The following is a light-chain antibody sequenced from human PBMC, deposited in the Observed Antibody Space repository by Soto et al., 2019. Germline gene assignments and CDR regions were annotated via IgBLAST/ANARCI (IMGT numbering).Light chain of an antibody. CDR2: GAS. V-gene: IGKV3-20*01. CDR1: QSVSSSY. CDR3: LQYGSSPMST. J-gene: IGKJ2*01. Sequence: EIVLTQSPGTLSLSPGERATLSCRASQSVSSSYLACYQQKPGQAPRLLIYGASSRSTVIPDRFSGSGSGTDFTLTISRLEPEDFAVYYRLQYGSSPMSTFGPGTKLELK.